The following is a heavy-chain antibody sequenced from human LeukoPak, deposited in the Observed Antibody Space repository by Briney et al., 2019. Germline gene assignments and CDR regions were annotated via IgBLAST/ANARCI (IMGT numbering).Heavy chain of an antibody. CDR3: ARDSTHAFDI. CDR1: GGSISSYY. D-gene: IGHD2-15*01. CDR2: IYYSGST. Sequence: SETLSLTCTVSGGSISSYYWSWIRQPPGKGLEWIGYIYYSGSTNYNPSLKSRVTISVDTSKNQFSLKLSPVTAADTAVYYCARDSTHAFDIWGQGTTVTVSS. J-gene: IGHJ3*02. V-gene: IGHV4-59*01.